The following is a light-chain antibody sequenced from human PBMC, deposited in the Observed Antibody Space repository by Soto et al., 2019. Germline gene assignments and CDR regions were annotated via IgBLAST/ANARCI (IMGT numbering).Light chain of an antibody. CDR3: SSYTSSSTLV. CDR1: SSDVGGYNY. V-gene: IGLV2-14*01. J-gene: IGLJ1*01. CDR2: EVS. Sequence: QSALTQPASVSGSPGQSIPISCTGTSSDVGGYNYVSWYQQHPGKAPKLMIYEVSNRPSGVSNRFSGSKSGNTASLTISGLQAEYDADYYCSSYTSSSTLVFGTGTKLNVL.